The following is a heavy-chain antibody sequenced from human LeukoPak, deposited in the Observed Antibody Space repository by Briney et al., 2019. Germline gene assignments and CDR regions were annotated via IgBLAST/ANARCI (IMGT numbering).Heavy chain of an antibody. J-gene: IGHJ3*02. CDR2: IWYDGSNK. CDR3: AKDGGYSSSFDAFDI. D-gene: IGHD6-13*01. V-gene: IGHV3-33*06. Sequence: TGGSLRLSCAASGFTFSNYGMHWARQAPGKGLEWVAVIWYDGSNKYYADSVMGRFTISRDNSKNTLYLQLNSLRAEDTAVYHCAKDGGYSSSFDAFDIWGQGTMVTVS. CDR1: GFTFSNYG.